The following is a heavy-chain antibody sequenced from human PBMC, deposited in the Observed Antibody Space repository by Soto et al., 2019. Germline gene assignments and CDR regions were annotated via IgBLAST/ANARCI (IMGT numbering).Heavy chain of an antibody. D-gene: IGHD3-3*01. V-gene: IGHV3-48*01. J-gene: IGHJ4*02. CDR3: ARYYNDSWSGHFDY. CDR2: ISSSSFTI. Sequence: EVHLVESGGRLVQPGGSLRLSCAASGFRFSDYSMNWVRQAPGRGLEWVSYISSSSFTIHYADSVEGRFAISRDNAKNPLYLQMNSLRVEDTTVYNSARYYNDSWSGHFDYWGQGALVTVSS. CDR1: GFRFSDYS.